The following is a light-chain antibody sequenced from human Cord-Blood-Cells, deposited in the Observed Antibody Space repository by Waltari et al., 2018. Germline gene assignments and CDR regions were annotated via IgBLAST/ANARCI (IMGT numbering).Light chain of an antibody. CDR3: NSRDSSGNHVV. J-gene: IGLJ2*01. Sequence: SSELTQDPAVSVALGQTVRITCQGDSLRPDYASGYQQKPGQPPLLVIYGKNNRPSGIPDRFSGSSSGNTASLTITGAQAEDEADYYCNSRDSSGNHVVFGGGTKLTVL. CDR1: SLRPDY. V-gene: IGLV3-19*01. CDR2: GKN.